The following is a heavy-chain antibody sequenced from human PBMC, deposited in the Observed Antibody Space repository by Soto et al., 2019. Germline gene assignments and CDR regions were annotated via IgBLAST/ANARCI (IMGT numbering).Heavy chain of an antibody. CDR3: ARHVKATGERDY. Sequence: SETLSLTCTVSGGSINSRSHYWGWIRQSPGKGLEWIGTIYSSGSTYYNPSLKSRVTISVDTSKNQFSLKLSSVTAADTAVYFCARHVKATGERDYWGQGTLVTVS. V-gene: IGHV4-39*01. J-gene: IGHJ4*02. CDR2: IYSSGST. D-gene: IGHD1-1*01. CDR1: GGSINSRSHY.